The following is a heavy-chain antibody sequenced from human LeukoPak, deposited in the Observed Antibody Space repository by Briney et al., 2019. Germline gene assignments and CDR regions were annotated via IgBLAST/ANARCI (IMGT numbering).Heavy chain of an antibody. V-gene: IGHV3-23*01. D-gene: IGHD5-24*01. Sequence: GGSLRLSCAASGFTFSDYLMSWVRQAPGKGLEWVSAISGNGIDTYYADSVKGRFTISRDNSKNTLYLQMNSLRPDDTAVYYCAIQRWLQSGRLNCFEYWGQGTLVTVSS. CDR3: AIQRWLQSGRLNCFEY. CDR1: GFTFSDYL. CDR2: ISGNGIDT. J-gene: IGHJ4*02.